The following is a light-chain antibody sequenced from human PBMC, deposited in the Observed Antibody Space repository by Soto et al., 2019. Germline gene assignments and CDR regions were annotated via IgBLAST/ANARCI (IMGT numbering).Light chain of an antibody. CDR2: DYN. CDR1: DSNVGAGYG. Sequence: QSVLTQPPSLSGAPGQRVTISCVGSDSNVGAGYGVHWYQQHPVSGPIVVIYDYNVRPSVVPDRFSGSRSGASASLSISGLEAEDEADYYCQSYDTNLSGVVFGGGTQLTVL. J-gene: IGLJ3*02. CDR3: QSYDTNLSGVV. V-gene: IGLV1-40*01.